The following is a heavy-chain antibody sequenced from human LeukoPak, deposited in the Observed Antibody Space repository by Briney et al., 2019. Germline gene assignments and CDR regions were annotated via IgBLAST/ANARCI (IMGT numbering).Heavy chain of an antibody. CDR2: FRGGVT. D-gene: IGHD3-22*01. CDR1: EDMYSNYY. V-gene: IGHV1-2*02. Sequence: ASVKVSCKSSEDMYSNYYFQWVRQAPGQGLEWLGRFRGGVTIYAEKFQGRVAMIRDTSISTAYMELSRLRSDDTAVYYCARETRRQHSGYQSTLPGMWGQGTLVTVSS. CDR3: ARETRRQHSGYQSTLPGM. J-gene: IGHJ4*02.